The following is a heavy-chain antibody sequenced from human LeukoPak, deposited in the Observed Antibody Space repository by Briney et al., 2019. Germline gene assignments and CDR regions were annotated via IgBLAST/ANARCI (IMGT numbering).Heavy chain of an antibody. J-gene: IGHJ5*02. CDR2: ISGSGNST. CDR3: AKGPPFDP. Sequence: GGSLRLSCAASGFTVSSSYMSWVRQAPGKGLEWVSGISGSGNSTYYADSVKGRFTISRDSSKNTLYLQMNSLRAEDTAVYYCAKGPPFDPWGQGTLVTVSS. V-gene: IGHV3-23*01. CDR1: GFTVSSSY.